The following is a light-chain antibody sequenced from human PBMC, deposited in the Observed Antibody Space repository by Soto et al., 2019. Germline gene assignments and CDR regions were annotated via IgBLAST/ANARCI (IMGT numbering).Light chain of an antibody. CDR3: LLSSITARLYV. J-gene: IGLJ1*01. CDR2: DTS. V-gene: IGLV7-46*01. CDR1: TGPVTRGHY. Sequence: QAVVTQEPSLTVSPGGTVTLTGGSSTGPVTRGHYAYWFQQKPGQAPRALIYDTSNRHSWTPARFSGSLLGDKAALTLSGAQPEDEADYYCLLSSITARLYVFGTGTKLTVL.